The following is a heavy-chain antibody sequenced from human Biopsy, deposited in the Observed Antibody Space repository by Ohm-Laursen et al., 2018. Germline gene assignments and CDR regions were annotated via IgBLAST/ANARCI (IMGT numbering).Heavy chain of an antibody. Sequence: SVKVSCKASGYTFTNYFLHWVRQAPGQGLEWMGMINPSNARTNYAQKFQGRVTMTRDTSTSTVYMDLGSLRSEDTALYFCARAYRMYLFDFWGQGSLVTVSA. CDR1: GYTFTNYF. V-gene: IGHV1-46*01. CDR3: ARAYRMYLFDF. CDR2: INPSNART. J-gene: IGHJ4*02. D-gene: IGHD2-2*01.